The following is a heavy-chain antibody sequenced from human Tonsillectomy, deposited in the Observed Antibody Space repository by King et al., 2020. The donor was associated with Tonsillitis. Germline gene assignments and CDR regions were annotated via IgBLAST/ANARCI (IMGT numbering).Heavy chain of an antibody. Sequence: VQLVESGAEVKKPGESLKISCKGSGYSFTSYWIGWVRQMPGKGLEWMGIIYPGDSDTRYSPSFQGQVTISADKSISTAYLQWSSLKASDTAMYYCARLTLIVGATTGFDYWGQGTLVTVSS. J-gene: IGHJ4*02. CDR1: GYSFTSYW. CDR3: ARLTLIVGATTGFDY. D-gene: IGHD1-26*01. V-gene: IGHV5-51*03. CDR2: IYPGDSDT.